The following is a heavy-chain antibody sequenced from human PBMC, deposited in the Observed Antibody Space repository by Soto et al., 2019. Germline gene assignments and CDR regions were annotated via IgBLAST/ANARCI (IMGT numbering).Heavy chain of an antibody. CDR2: IIPIFGTA. V-gene: IGHV1-69*13. J-gene: IGHJ6*02. CDR3: AREFPTIFGVVTPKDYGMDV. CDR1: GGTFSSYA. D-gene: IGHD3-3*01. Sequence: SVKVSCKASGGTFSSYAISWVRQAPGQGPEWMGGIIPIFGTANYAQKFQGRVTITADESTSTAYMELSSLRSEDTAVYYCAREFPTIFGVVTPKDYGMDVWGQGTTVTVS.